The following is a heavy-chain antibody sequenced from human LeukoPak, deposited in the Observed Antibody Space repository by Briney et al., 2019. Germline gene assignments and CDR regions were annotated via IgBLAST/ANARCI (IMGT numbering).Heavy chain of an antibody. Sequence: GGSLRLSCAASGFTFSSYAMHWVRQAPGKGLEWVAVISYDGSNKYYADSVKGRFTISRDNSKNTLYLQMNSLRAEDTAVYYCARLSAATRYYYYGMDVWGKGTTVTVSS. CDR2: ISYDGSNK. J-gene: IGHJ6*04. D-gene: IGHD2-15*01. CDR1: GFTFSSYA. CDR3: ARLSAATRYYYYGMDV. V-gene: IGHV3-30*04.